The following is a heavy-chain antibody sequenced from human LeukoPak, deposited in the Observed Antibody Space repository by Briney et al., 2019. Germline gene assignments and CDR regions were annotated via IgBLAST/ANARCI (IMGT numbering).Heavy chain of an antibody. CDR3: ARGQMATPFDP. D-gene: IGHD5-24*01. CDR2: INPNSGGT. CDR1: GYTFTGYY. Sequence: EASVKVSCKVSGYTFTGYYMHWVRQAPGQGLEWMGRINPNSGGTNYAQKFQGRVTMTRDTSISTAYMELSRLRSDDTAVYYCARGQMATPFDPWGQGTLVTVSS. J-gene: IGHJ5*02. V-gene: IGHV1-2*06.